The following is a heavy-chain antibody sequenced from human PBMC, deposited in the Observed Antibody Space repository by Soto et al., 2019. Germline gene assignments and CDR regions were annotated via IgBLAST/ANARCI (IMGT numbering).Heavy chain of an antibody. Sequence: QVQLVESGGGVVQPGRSLRLSCAASGFTFSTYGIHWVRQAPGKGLEWVAVIWYAGSNKYYADSVKGRFTISRDNSKTTLYLQMNSLRAEDTAVDYCARGTVHFDYWGQGTLVTVSS. CDR2: IWYAGSNK. CDR1: GFTFSTYG. V-gene: IGHV3-33*01. D-gene: IGHD4-17*01. J-gene: IGHJ4*02. CDR3: ARGTVHFDY.